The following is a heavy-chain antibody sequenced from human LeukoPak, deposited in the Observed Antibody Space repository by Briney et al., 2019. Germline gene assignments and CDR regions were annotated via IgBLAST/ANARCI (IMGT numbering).Heavy chain of an antibody. CDR1: GFTFSSYW. CDR2: ISSDGSSS. CDR3: TSPGYCSSTSCPLDY. V-gene: IGHV3-74*01. D-gene: IGHD2-2*03. J-gene: IGHJ4*02. Sequence: PGGSLRLSCAASGFTFSSYWKHWVRQAPGKGLVWVSRISSDGSSSRYADSVKGRFTISRDNAKNTLYLLMNSLRAEDTAVYYCTSPGYCSSTSCPLDYWGRGTLVTVSS.